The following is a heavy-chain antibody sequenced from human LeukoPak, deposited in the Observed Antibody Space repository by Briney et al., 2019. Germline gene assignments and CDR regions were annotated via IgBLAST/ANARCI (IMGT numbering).Heavy chain of an antibody. J-gene: IGHJ4*02. D-gene: IGHD6-13*01. CDR3: AKYLGYRFDY. V-gene: IGHV3-7*05. Sequence: PGGSLRLSCAASGFTFSRYWMSWVRQAPGKGLEWVANIKQDGSEKYYGDSVKARFTISRDNAKNSLYLHMNSLRAEDTAVYYCAKYLGYRFDYWGQGTLVTVSS. CDR1: GFTFSRYW. CDR2: IKQDGSEK.